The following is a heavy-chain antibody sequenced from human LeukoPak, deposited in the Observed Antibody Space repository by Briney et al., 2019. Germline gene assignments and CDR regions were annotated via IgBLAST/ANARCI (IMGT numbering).Heavy chain of an antibody. V-gene: IGHV3-30-3*01. Sequence: GRSLRLSCAASGFTFSGYAMHWVRQAPGKGLEWVAVISYDGSNKYYADSVKGRFTISRDNSKNTLYLQMNSLRAEDTAVYYCARGYGDYSAGYYYYYGMDVWGQGTTVTVSS. D-gene: IGHD4-17*01. J-gene: IGHJ6*02. CDR3: ARGYGDYSAGYYYYYGMDV. CDR2: ISYDGSNK. CDR1: GFTFSGYA.